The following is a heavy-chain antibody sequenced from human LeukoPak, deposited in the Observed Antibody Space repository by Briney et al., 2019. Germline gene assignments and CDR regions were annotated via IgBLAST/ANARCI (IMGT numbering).Heavy chain of an antibody. V-gene: IGHV1-69*01. J-gene: IGHJ3*02. Sequence: ASVKVSCKASGGTFSSYAISWVRQAPGQGLEWMGGIIPIFGTANYAQKFQGRVTITADESTSTAYMELSSLRSEDTAVYYCARTRVVNDAFDMWGQGTMVTVSS. D-gene: IGHD3-3*01. CDR3: ARTRVVNDAFDM. CDR1: GGTFSSYA. CDR2: IIPIFGTA.